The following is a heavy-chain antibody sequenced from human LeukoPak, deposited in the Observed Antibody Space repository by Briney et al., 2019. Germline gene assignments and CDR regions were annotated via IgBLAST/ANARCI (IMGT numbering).Heavy chain of an antibody. Sequence: PGESLTLSCAASGCTFSSYAMHWIRQAPGKGLEYVSAISSNGGGAYYANSVKGRFIISRDKSKNTLYLQMGSLRAEDMAVYYCARDGVDGAYCGGDCYSPGGKLDYWGQGTLVTVSS. V-gene: IGHV3-64*01. CDR3: ARDGVDGAYCGGDCYSPGGKLDY. D-gene: IGHD2-21*02. J-gene: IGHJ4*02. CDR1: GCTFSSYA. CDR2: ISSNGGGA.